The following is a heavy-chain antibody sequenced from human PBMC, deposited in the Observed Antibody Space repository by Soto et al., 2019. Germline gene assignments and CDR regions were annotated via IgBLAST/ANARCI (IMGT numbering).Heavy chain of an antibody. D-gene: IGHD2-15*01. CDR3: ARDSRYCSGNSCYSPFDP. J-gene: IGHJ5*02. V-gene: IGHV4-31*03. CDR1: GGSITSGGYY. Sequence: SETLSLTCTVSGGSITSGGYYWSWIRQPPGKGLEWIGYKYHSGTTYYNPSLRGRVSISVDTSKNQFSLKLSSVTAADTAVYYCARDSRYCSGNSCYSPFDPWGQGALVTVSS. CDR2: KYHSGTT.